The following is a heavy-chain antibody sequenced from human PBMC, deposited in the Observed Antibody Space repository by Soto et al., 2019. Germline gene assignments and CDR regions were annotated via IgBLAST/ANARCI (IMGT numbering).Heavy chain of an antibody. CDR2: ISYDGSNK. Sequence: GGSLRLSCAASGFTFSSYGMHWVRQAPGKGLEWVAVISYDGSNKYYADSVKGRFTISRDNSKNTLYLQMNSLRAEDTAVYYCAKDSGYRLDYWGQGTLVTVSS. D-gene: IGHD3-22*01. CDR1: GFTFSSYG. V-gene: IGHV3-30*18. CDR3: AKDSGYRLDY. J-gene: IGHJ4*02.